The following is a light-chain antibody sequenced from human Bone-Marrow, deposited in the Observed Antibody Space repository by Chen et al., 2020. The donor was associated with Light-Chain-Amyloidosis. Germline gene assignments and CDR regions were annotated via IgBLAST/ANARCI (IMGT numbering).Light chain of an antibody. Sequence: SVLTQPPPASGTPGQRVTISCSGSSSNNGTNTVNWYQQLPGTAPKLLIHDNDQRPSGVPDRFSGSKSGTSASLAISGLQSEDEADYYCAAWDDSLNGHVVFGGGTRLTVL. V-gene: IGLV1-44*01. J-gene: IGLJ2*01. CDR3: AAWDDSLNGHVV. CDR1: SSNNGTNT. CDR2: DND.